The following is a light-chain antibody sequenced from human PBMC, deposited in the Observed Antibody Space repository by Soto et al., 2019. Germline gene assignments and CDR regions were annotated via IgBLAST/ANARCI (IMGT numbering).Light chain of an antibody. V-gene: IGKV3-20*01. Sequence: DIVLTQSPGTLSLSPGERATLSCRASQSVSSSYLAWYQQKPGQAPRLLIYGASSRATGIPDRFSGSGSGTDFTLTISRLEPEDFAVYYCQQYGSPYMYTFGQGTKLEIK. CDR2: GAS. CDR3: QQYGSPYMYT. CDR1: QSVSSSY. J-gene: IGKJ2*01.